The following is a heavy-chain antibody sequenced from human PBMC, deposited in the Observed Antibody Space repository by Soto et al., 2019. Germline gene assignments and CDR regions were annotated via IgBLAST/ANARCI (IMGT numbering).Heavy chain of an antibody. CDR1: GASISDNNW. J-gene: IGHJ4*02. CDR3: ARHIGVTGTRGFDY. Sequence: QVQLQESGTGLVKPSGTVSLTCAVSGASISDNNWWSWVRQPPGKGLGWIGDVVHWGTTNYNPSLRSRVTISMDKSKNQISLTLSSVTAADSALYYCARHIGVTGTRGFDYWGQGTLVTVSS. CDR2: VVHWGTT. D-gene: IGHD6-19*01. V-gene: IGHV4-4*02.